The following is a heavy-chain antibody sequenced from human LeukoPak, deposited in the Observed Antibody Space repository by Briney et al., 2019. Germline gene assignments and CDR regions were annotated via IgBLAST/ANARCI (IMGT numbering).Heavy chain of an antibody. CDR2: IIPIFGTA. Sequence: SVKVSCKASGGTFSSYAISWVRQAPGQGLEWMGGIIPIFGTANYAQKFQGRVTITTDESTSTTYMELSSLRSEDTAVYYCARSSRGWNDVDYWGQGTLVTVSS. CDR3: ARSSRGWNDVDY. D-gene: IGHD1-1*01. J-gene: IGHJ4*02. CDR1: GGTFSSYA. V-gene: IGHV1-69*05.